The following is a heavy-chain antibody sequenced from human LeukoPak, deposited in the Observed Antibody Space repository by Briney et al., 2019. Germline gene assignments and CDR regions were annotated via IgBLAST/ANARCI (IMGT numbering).Heavy chain of an antibody. D-gene: IGHD1-26*01. CDR2: ISGSGGST. Sequence: GGSLRLSCAASGFTFSTYAMSWVRQAPGKGLEWVSVISGSGGSTYYADSVKGRFTISRDNAKNSLYLQMNSLRAEDTAVYYCARDRVGATSPYFDYWGQGTLVTVSS. V-gene: IGHV3-23*01. CDR1: GFTFSTYA. J-gene: IGHJ4*02. CDR3: ARDRVGATSPYFDY.